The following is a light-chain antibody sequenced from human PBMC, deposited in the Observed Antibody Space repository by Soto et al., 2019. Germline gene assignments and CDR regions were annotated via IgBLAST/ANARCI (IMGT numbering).Light chain of an antibody. CDR1: QTVLYSPSNRNF. CDR2: RAS. Sequence: EIVMTQSPDSLAVSLGERATINCKPSQTVLYSPSNRNFLAWYQQKAGQPPKLIIYRASSRESGVPDRISGSGSGTEFALTISSLQAEDVAVYYCQQYYSLPYTFGQGTKLEIK. V-gene: IGKV4-1*01. CDR3: QQYYSLPYT. J-gene: IGKJ2*01.